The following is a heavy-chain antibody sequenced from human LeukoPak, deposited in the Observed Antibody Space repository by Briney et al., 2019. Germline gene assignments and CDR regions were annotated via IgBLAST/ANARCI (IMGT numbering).Heavy chain of an antibody. D-gene: IGHD3-22*01. J-gene: IGHJ4*02. Sequence: QAGGSLRLSCAASGFTFSSYAMSWVRQAPGKGLEWVSAISGSGGSTYYADSVKGRFTISRDNSKNTLYLQMNSLRAEDTAVYYCATPPLGLDTYYYDSSGRDYWGQGTLVTVSS. V-gene: IGHV3-23*01. CDR2: ISGSGGST. CDR1: GFTFSSYA. CDR3: ATPPLGLDTYYYDSSGRDY.